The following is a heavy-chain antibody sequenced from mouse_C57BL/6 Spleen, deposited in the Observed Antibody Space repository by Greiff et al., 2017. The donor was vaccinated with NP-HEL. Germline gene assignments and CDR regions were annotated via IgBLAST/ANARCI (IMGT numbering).Heavy chain of an antibody. V-gene: IGHV3-6*01. D-gene: IGHD6-5*01. CDR2: ISYDGSN. Sequence: EVKLVESGPGLVKPSQSLSLTCSVTGYSITSGYYWNWIRQFPGNKLEWMGYISYDGSNNYNPSLKNRISITRDTSKNQFFLKLNSVTTEDTATYYCARDPYLTLDYWGQGTTLTVSS. CDR3: ARDPYLTLDY. CDR1: GYSITSGYY. J-gene: IGHJ2*01.